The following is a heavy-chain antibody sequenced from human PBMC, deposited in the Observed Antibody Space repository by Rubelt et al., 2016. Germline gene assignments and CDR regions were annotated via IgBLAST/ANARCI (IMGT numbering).Heavy chain of an antibody. J-gene: IGHJ4*02. D-gene: IGHD2-2*01. Sequence: GGGVVQPGRSLRLSCAASGFTFSSYGMHWVRQAPGKGLEWVSSISSSSSYIYYADSVKGRFTISRDNAKNSLYLQMNSLRAEDTAVYYCARDMIGTAMRSHKYCSSTSCYVPGDYWGQGTLVTVSS. CDR2: ISSSSSYI. CDR3: ARDMIGTAMRSHKYCSSTSCYVPGDY. CDR1: GFTFSSYG. V-gene: IGHV3-21*01.